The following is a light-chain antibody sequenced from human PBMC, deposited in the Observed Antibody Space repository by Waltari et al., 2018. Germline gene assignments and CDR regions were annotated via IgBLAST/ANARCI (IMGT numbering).Light chain of an antibody. CDR1: NSNIGSNT. J-gene: IGLJ1*01. Sequence: QSVLTQPPSASGTPGQRVTISCSGSNSNIGSNTVNWYQQLPGTAPKLLIYSNNQRPSGVPDRFSGSRSGTPASLAISGLQSEDEADYYCAAWDDSLNGLYVFGTGTKVTVL. CDR3: AAWDDSLNGLYV. CDR2: SNN. V-gene: IGLV1-44*01.